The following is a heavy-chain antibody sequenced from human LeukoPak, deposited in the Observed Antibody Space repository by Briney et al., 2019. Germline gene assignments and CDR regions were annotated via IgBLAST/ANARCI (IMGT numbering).Heavy chain of an antibody. CDR2: IYYSGST. CDR1: GGSISRSTYY. V-gene: IGHV4-39*01. Sequence: SETLSLTCIVSGGSISRSTYYWGWIRQPPGKWLEWIGSIYYSGSTYYNPSLKSRVTISVDTSKNQFSLKLSSVTAADTAVYYCARHQSGWGPADYWGQGTLVTVSS. CDR3: ARHQSGWGPADY. J-gene: IGHJ4*02. D-gene: IGHD6-19*01.